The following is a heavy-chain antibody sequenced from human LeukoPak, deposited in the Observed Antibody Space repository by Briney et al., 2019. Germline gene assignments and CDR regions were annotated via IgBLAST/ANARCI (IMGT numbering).Heavy chain of an antibody. J-gene: IGHJ6*02. D-gene: IGHD1-1*01. Sequence: PGGSLRLSCVASGLSFSPYAMHWVRQAPGKGLEWVAVVSYDGSNKYFADSVKGRFTISRDNSKNTLYLQMNSLRAEDTAVYYCAKAKNWNYNYYYGMDVWGQGTTVTVSS. CDR2: VSYDGSNK. CDR3: AKAKNWNYNYYYGMDV. V-gene: IGHV3-30*04. CDR1: GLSFSPYA.